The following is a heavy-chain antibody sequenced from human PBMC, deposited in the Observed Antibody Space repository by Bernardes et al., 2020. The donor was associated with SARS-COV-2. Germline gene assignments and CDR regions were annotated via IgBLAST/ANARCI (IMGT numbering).Heavy chain of an antibody. Sequence: ASVKVSCKASGYTFTGYYMHWVRQAPGQGLEWMGWINPNSGGTNYAQKFQGWVTMTRDTSISTAYMELSRLKSDDTAVYYCVRGPSDGHGRFEYWGQGALVTVSS. CDR2: INPNSGGT. J-gene: IGHJ4*02. V-gene: IGHV1-2*04. CDR1: GYTFTGYY. CDR3: VRGPSDGHGRFEY.